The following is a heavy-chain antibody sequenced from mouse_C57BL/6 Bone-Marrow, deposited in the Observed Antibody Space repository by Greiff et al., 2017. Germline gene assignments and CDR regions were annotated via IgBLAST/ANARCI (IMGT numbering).Heavy chain of an antibody. J-gene: IGHJ1*03. Sequence: QVQLQQPGAELVKPGASVKLSCKASGYTFTSYWMQWVKQRPGQGLEWIGEIDPSDGYTNYNQKFKGKATLTVDTSSSTAYMQLISLTSEDSAVYYCARVYWYFDVWGTGTTVTVSS. CDR2: IDPSDGYT. CDR3: ARVYWYFDV. V-gene: IGHV1-50*01. CDR1: GYTFTSYW.